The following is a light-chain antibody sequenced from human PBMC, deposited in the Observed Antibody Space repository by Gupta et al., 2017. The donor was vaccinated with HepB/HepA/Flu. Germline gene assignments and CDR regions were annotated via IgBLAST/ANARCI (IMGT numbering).Light chain of an antibody. CDR1: LSVNTY. Sequence: EIVLTQSPATLSLSPGERATLSCRASLSVNTYLAWYHAKPGQAPRLLIYDASDRAAGIPATFSGSGSGXDFPLTXRRVEPEYFVVYSCQQRSNPLTFGXGTKVEIK. CDR3: QQRSNPLT. V-gene: IGKV3-11*01. J-gene: IGKJ4*01. CDR2: DAS.